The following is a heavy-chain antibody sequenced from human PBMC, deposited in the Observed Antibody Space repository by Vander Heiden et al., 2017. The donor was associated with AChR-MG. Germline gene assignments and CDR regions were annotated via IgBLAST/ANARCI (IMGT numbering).Heavy chain of an antibody. D-gene: IGHD3-9*01. Sequence: QVHLVQSGAELTKPGSSVKVSCKASGGTFSNYAITWVRQAPGQGLEWMGGIIPIFGTANYAQKFQGRVTITADKSTSTAYMELTSLRSEDTAMYYCARVSREVLRYFDWLLLPHAFDFWGQGTMVTVSS. CDR3: ARVSREVLRYFDWLLLPHAFDF. CDR2: IIPIFGTA. CDR1: GGTFSNYA. J-gene: IGHJ3*01. V-gene: IGHV1-69*06.